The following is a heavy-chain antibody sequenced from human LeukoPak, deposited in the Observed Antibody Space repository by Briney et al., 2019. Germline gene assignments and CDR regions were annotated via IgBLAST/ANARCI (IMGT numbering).Heavy chain of an antibody. D-gene: IGHD2-15*01. V-gene: IGHV1-24*01. CDR3: ATVLLLGYCSGGSCSGTHAFDI. Sequence: ASVKVSCKVSGYTLTELSMHWVRQAPGKGLEWMGGFDPEDGETIYAQKFQGRVTMTEDTSTDTAYMELSSLRSEDTAVYYCATVLLLGYCSGGSCSGTHAFDIWGQGTMDTVSS. J-gene: IGHJ3*02. CDR2: FDPEDGET. CDR1: GYTLTELS.